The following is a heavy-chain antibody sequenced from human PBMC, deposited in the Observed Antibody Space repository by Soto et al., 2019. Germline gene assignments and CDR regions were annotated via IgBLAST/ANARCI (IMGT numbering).Heavy chain of an antibody. V-gene: IGHV1-69*01. CDR3: VRDRRIYYSDPHDEFVASDYEV. Sequence: QVQLIQSEAEVKKPGSSVRVSCTASGGIFGSHGFSWVRQAPGQRLEWVGGFIPIFRTLTYTEKFQARVRIAADESTNTVYLGLSSLTCEDTAVYYCVRDRRIYYSDPHDEFVASDYEVWGQGTMVSVSS. CDR2: FIPIFRTL. J-gene: IGHJ3*01. D-gene: IGHD3-22*01. CDR1: GGIFGSHG.